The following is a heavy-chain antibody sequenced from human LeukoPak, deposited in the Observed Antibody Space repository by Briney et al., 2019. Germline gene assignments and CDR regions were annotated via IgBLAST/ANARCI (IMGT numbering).Heavy chain of an antibody. CDR3: VTSTGQQFIPYDY. V-gene: IGHV3-66*02. CDR1: GINVSSNY. CDR2: INGGDAA. D-gene: IGHD6-13*01. Sequence: PGGSLRLSCAASGINVSSNYMTWIRQAPGKGLEWVSLINGGDAAYYAESVRGRFMISRDNLKNTLFLQMNSLRVEDTAVYYCVTSTGQQFIPYDYWGQGTHVTVSS. J-gene: IGHJ4*02.